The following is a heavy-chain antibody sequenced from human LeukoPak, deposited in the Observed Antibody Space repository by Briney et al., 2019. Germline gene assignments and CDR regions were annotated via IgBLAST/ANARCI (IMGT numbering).Heavy chain of an antibody. J-gene: IGHJ4*02. CDR1: GFTFSSYA. CDR2: ISYDGSNK. CDR3: ALIEYCSSTSCYAFDY. D-gene: IGHD2-2*01. V-gene: IGHV3-30*04. Sequence: GRSLRLSCAASGFTFSSYAMHWVRQAPGKGLEWVAVISYDGSNKYYADSVKGRFTISRDNSKNTLYLQMNSLRAEDTAVYYCALIEYCSSTSCYAFDYWGQGTLVTVSS.